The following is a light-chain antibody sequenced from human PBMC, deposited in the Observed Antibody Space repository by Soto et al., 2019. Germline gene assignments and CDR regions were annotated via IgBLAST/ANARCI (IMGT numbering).Light chain of an antibody. CDR3: SSYAGSNAYV. CDR2: EVS. CDR1: SSDVGGYNY. Sequence: QSVLTQPPSASGSPGQSVTISCTGTSSDVGGYNYVSWYQQHPGKAPNLMIYEVSKRPSGVPDRFSGSKSGNTASLTVSGLQAEDEADYYCSSYAGSNAYVFGTGTQLTVL. J-gene: IGLJ1*01. V-gene: IGLV2-8*01.